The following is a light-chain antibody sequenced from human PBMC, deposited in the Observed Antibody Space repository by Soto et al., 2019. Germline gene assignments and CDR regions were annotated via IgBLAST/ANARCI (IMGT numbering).Light chain of an antibody. J-gene: IGLJ2*01. CDR2: DVI. CDR3: SSYASSSTDVV. V-gene: IGLV2-14*03. Sequence: QAVVTQPASVSGSPGQSITISCTGTSSDVGGYNYVSWYQHHPGKAPKLMIYDVIHRPSGVSNRFSGSTSGNTASLTISGLQAEDEADDYCSSYASSSTDVVFGGGTKLTVL. CDR1: SSDVGGYNY.